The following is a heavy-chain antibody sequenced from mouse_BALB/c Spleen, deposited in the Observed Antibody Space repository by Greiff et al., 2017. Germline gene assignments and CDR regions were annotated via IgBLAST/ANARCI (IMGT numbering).Heavy chain of an antibody. CDR3: AREYYGTNWYFDV. J-gene: IGHJ1*01. D-gene: IGHD1-1*01. CDR2: IWGDGST. CDR1: GFSLTGYG. V-gene: IGHV2-6-7*01. Sequence: VKLMESGPGLVAPSQSLSITCTVSGFSLTGYGVNWVRKPPGKGLEWLGMIWGDGSTDYNSALKSRLSISKDNSKSQVFLKMNSLQTDDTARYYCAREYYGTNWYFDVWGAGTTVTVSS.